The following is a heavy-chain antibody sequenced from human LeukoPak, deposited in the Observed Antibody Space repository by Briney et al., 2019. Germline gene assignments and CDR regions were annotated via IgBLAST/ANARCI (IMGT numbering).Heavy chain of an antibody. Sequence: GGSLRLSCAVSGLTFSTYWMSWVRQAPGQGLEWVANVKHDGSEKYYVDSVKGRFTISRDNAKNSLFLQMNSLRDEDTAVYYCASDSPGNDSGSYFAYWGQGTLVTVSS. CDR2: VKHDGSEK. J-gene: IGHJ4*02. D-gene: IGHD3-22*01. V-gene: IGHV3-7*03. CDR1: GLTFSTYW. CDR3: ASDSPGNDSGSYFAY.